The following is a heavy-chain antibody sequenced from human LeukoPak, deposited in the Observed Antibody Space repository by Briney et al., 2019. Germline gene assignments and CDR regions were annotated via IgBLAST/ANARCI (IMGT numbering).Heavy chain of an antibody. CDR1: GFAFSDCG. CDR2: VPFDVRNI. Sequence: GSLRLSCAASGFAFSDCGMHWVRQFPGKGLEWVAVVPFDVRNIYYADSVKGRFTISRDNAKNSLYLQMNSLRAEDTAVYYCARRHTSYWYFDLWGRGTLVTVSS. D-gene: IGHD1-1*01. CDR3: ARRHTSYWYFDL. J-gene: IGHJ2*01. V-gene: IGHV3-30*03.